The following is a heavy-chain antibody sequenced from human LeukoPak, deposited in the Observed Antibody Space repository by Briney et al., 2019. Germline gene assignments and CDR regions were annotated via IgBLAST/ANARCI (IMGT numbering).Heavy chain of an antibody. J-gene: IGHJ4*02. D-gene: IGHD6-19*01. CDR2: ISSSGSTI. CDR1: GFSFSSYE. Sequence: GGSLRLSCATSGFSFSSYEMNWVRQAPGKGLEWVSYISSSGSTIYYAGSVKGRFTISRDNAKNSLYLQMNSLRAEDTAIYYCARVAVAAAFGYWGQGTLVTVSS. V-gene: IGHV3-48*03. CDR3: ARVAVAAAFGY.